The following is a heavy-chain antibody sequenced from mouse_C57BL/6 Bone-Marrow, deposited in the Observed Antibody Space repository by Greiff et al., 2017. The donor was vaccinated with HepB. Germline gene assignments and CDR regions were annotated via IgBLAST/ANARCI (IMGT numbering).Heavy chain of an antibody. CDR3: ARAQVFSY. CDR2: ISDGGSYT. V-gene: IGHV5-4*03. CDR1: GFTFSSYA. Sequence: DVKLVESGGGLVKPGGSLKLSCAASGFTFSSYAMSWVRQTPEKRLEWVATISDGGSYTYYPDNVKGRFTISRDNAKNNLYLQMSHLKSEDTAMYYCARAQVFSYWGQGTLVTVSA. J-gene: IGHJ3*01.